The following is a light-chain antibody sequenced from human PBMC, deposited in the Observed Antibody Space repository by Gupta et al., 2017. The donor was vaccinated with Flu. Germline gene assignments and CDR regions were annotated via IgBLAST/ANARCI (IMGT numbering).Light chain of an antibody. CDR2: DES. CDR3: QVWDSSSDWV. Sequence: SYVLTPPPSVSVAPGQTARITCWGNNIGSKSVHWYQQKPGQAPVLVVYDESDRPSGIPERFSGSNSGNTATLTISRVEAGDEADYYCQVWDSSSDWVFGGGTKLTVL. CDR1: NIGSKS. J-gene: IGLJ3*02. V-gene: IGLV3-21*02.